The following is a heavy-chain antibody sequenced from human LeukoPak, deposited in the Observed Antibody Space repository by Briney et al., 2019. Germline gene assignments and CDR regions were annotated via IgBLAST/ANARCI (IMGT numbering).Heavy chain of an antibody. CDR2: INPNSGGT. J-gene: IGHJ3*02. V-gene: IGHV1-2*02. CDR1: GYTFSGYY. Sequence: ASVKVSCKASGYTFSGYYMHWVRQAPGQGLEWMGWINPNSGGTNYAQKFQGRVTMTRDTSITTAYMELSRLRSDDTAVYYCARWTTMVRTYIWGQGTMVTVSS. CDR3: ARWTTMVRTYI. D-gene: IGHD3-10*01.